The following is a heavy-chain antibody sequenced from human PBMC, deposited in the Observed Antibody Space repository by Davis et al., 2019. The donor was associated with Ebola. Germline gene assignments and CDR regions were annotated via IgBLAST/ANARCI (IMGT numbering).Heavy chain of an antibody. Sequence: ASVKVSCKVSGYNVGELSMHWVRQAPGKGLEWMGGFDSESGGRIYAQPFQSRVTMTEDPSTETAYMELKGLTSADTAVYYCAAGIAGALNLFDYWGQGTLITVSS. CDR3: AAGIAGALNLFDY. CDR1: GYNVGELS. CDR2: FDSESGGR. J-gene: IGHJ4*02. D-gene: IGHD1-26*01. V-gene: IGHV1-24*01.